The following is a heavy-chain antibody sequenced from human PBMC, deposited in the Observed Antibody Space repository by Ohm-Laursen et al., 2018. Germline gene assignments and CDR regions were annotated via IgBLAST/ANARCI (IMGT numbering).Heavy chain of an antibody. Sequence: SLRLSCSASGFSFSRFGMHWVRQAPRKGLEWVSFIYSGGSTYYADSVKGRFTISRDNSKNTLYLQMNSLRAEDTAVYYCARGPSGTATIGRGQGTLVTVSS. CDR1: GFSFSRFG. CDR3: ARGPSGTATIG. J-gene: IGHJ4*02. CDR2: IYSGGST. D-gene: IGHD5-24*01. V-gene: IGHV3-66*01.